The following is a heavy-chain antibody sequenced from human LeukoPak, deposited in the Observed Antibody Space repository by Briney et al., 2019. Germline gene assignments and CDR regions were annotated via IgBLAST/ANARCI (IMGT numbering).Heavy chain of an antibody. CDR2: SNAGNGKT. D-gene: IGHD2-2*01. J-gene: IGHJ4*02. CDR1: GYTFSIYA. Sequence: ASVKVSCKTSGYTFSIYAMNWVRQPPGQRLGWLGGSNAGNGKTKYSQRFQGRVTITRDTSASTAYMELSSLRSEDTAIYYCARGVWSSHNKEYFLDYWGQGTLVTVSS. CDR3: ARGVWSSHNKEYFLDY. V-gene: IGHV1-3*01.